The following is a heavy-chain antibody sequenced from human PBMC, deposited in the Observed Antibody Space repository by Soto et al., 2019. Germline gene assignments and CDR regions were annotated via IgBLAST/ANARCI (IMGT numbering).Heavy chain of an antibody. V-gene: IGHV3-23*01. CDR1: GFTFSSSA. J-gene: IGHJ4*02. CDR3: AKDSGHIGSLGDY. Sequence: EVQLLDSGGGLVQPGGSLRLSCAASGFTFSSSAMTWVRQAPGKGLEWVSRIRAAGDVTDYVGSVQGRFTISRDNSKNTLYLHMDGLGVAATAVYYCAKDSGHIGSLGDYWGQGTLVTVSS. D-gene: IGHD2-21*01. CDR2: IRAAGDVT.